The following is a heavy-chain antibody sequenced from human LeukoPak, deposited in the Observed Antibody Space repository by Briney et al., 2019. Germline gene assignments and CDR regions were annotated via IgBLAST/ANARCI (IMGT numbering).Heavy chain of an antibody. J-gene: IGHJ4*02. CDR3: ARRQGSELLWLPALSSYFDY. V-gene: IGHV3-66*02. CDR1: GFTFSSYS. CDR2: IYSGGST. D-gene: IGHD3-10*01. Sequence: GGSLRLSCAASGFTFSSYSMNWVRQAPGKGLEWVSVIYSGGSTYYADSVKGRFTISRDNSKNTLYLQMNSLRAEDTAVYYCARRQGSELLWLPALSSYFDYWGQGTLVTVSS.